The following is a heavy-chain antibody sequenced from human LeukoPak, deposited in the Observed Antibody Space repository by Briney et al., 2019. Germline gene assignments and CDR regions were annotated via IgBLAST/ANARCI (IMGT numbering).Heavy chain of an antibody. D-gene: IGHD5-24*01. CDR3: ARDQMGTIRFFDY. CDR2: IWYDGSNK. V-gene: IGHV3-33*01. Sequence: GSLRLSCAASGFTFSSYGMHWVRQAPGKGLEWVAVIWYDGSNKYYADSVKGRFTISRDNSKNTLYLQMNSLRAEDTAVYYCARDQMGTIRFFDYWGQGTLVTVSS. J-gene: IGHJ4*02. CDR1: GFTFSSYG.